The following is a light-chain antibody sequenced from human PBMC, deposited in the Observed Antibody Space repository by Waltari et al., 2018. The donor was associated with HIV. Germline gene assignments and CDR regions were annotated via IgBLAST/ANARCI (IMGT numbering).Light chain of an antibody. Sequence: EIVMTQSPATLSVSPGERATLSCRASQSVSSNLAWYQQKPGQAPRLLIYGASTRATGIPARFSGSGSGTEFTLTISSLQSEDFAVYYCHEYGSSPPRTFGQGTRLEIK. J-gene: IGKJ5*01. CDR2: GAS. V-gene: IGKV3-15*01. CDR3: HEYGSSPPRT. CDR1: QSVSSN.